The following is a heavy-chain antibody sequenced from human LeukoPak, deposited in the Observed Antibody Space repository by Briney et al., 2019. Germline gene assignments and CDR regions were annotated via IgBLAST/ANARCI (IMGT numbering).Heavy chain of an antibody. D-gene: IGHD2-2*01. CDR2: IKQDESEK. Sequence: PGGSLRLSCEASGFTFRSYWMSWVRQAPVKGLEWVANIKQDESEKNYVDSVKGRFTISRDNAKNSLYLQMNSLRAEDTAVYYCARLRCSSTSCFFDYWGQGTLVTVSS. CDR3: ARLRCSSTSCFFDY. J-gene: IGHJ4*02. V-gene: IGHV3-7*01. CDR1: GFTFRSYW.